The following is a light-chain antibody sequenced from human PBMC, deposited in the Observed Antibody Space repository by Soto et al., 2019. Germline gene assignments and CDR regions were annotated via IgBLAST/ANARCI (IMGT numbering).Light chain of an antibody. Sequence: QSALTQPASVSGSPGQSIAISCTGTSSDVGGYSYVSWYQQQPGKAPKLVISDVSNRPSGVSDRFSGSKSGNTASLTISGPQPEHQYDYYCASYTPSSHYVFGNGNKLTVL. CDR2: DVS. J-gene: IGLJ1*01. V-gene: IGLV2-14*01. CDR1: SSDVGGYSY. CDR3: ASYTPSSHYV.